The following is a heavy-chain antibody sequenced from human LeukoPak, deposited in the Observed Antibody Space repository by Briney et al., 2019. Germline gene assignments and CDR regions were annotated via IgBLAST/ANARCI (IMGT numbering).Heavy chain of an antibody. CDR1: GYTFTNFW. CDR2: IYPGDSDT. Sequence: GESLKISCKGSGYTFTNFWIGWVCQMPGKGLEWMGIIYPGDSDTRYSPSFQGQVTISADKSISTAYLQWSSLKASDTAIYYCARRPGLVGGVAHFDYWGQGTLVTVSS. J-gene: IGHJ4*02. V-gene: IGHV5-51*01. CDR3: ARRPGLVGGVAHFDY. D-gene: IGHD3-16*01.